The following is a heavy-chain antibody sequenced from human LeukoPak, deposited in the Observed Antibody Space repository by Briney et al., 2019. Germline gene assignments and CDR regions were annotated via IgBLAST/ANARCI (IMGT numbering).Heavy chain of an antibody. Sequence: GGSLILSCGVSGFTVSSYGMSWVRQAPGRGLEWVSVISNSGYNTGYADSVKGRFTISKDNSGNTLYLQMNSLRPEDTAVYYCAGHSGSYFYYYFDYWGQGTLVTVSS. D-gene: IGHD1-26*01. CDR2: ISNSGYNT. V-gene: IGHV3-23*01. CDR3: AGHSGSYFYYYFDY. J-gene: IGHJ4*02. CDR1: GFTVSSYG.